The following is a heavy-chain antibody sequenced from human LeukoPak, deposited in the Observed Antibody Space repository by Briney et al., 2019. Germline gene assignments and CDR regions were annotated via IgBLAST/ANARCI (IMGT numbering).Heavy chain of an antibody. CDR3: ARVPYSSSWFPPFDY. D-gene: IGHD6-13*01. CDR2: IYPGDSDT. J-gene: IGHJ4*02. V-gene: IGHV5-51*01. CDR1: GYSFRGYW. Sequence: GESLKISCKGSGYSFRGYWIGWVRQMPGKGLEWMGIIYPGDSDTRYSPSFQGQVTISADKSISTAYLQWSSLKASDTAMYYCARVPYSSSWFPPFDYWGQGTLVTASS.